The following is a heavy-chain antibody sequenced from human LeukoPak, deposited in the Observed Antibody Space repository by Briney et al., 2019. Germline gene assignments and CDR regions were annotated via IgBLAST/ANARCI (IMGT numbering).Heavy chain of an antibody. V-gene: IGHV1-2*02. CDR3: ARVAIFGVVIDYYMDV. J-gene: IGHJ6*03. CDR1: GYTFTGYY. CDR2: INPNSGGT. Sequence: ASVKVSCKASGYTFTGYYMHWVRQAPGQGLEWMGWINPNSGGTNYAQKFQGRVTMTRDTSISTAYMELSRLRSDDTAVYYCARVAIFGVVIDYYMDVWGKGTTVTVSS. D-gene: IGHD3-3*01.